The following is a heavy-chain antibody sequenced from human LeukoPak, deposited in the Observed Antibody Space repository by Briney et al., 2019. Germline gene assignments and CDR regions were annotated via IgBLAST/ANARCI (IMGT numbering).Heavy chain of an antibody. CDR2: ISSSSSYI. CDR1: GFTFSSYS. Sequence: PGGSLRLSCAASGFTFSSYSMNWVRQAPGKGLEWVSSISSSSSYIYYADSVKGRFTISRDNAKNSLYLQMNSLRAEDTAVYYCAKDLVVSFDYWGQGTLVTVSS. CDR3: AKDLVVSFDY. J-gene: IGHJ4*02. V-gene: IGHV3-21*01. D-gene: IGHD2-15*01.